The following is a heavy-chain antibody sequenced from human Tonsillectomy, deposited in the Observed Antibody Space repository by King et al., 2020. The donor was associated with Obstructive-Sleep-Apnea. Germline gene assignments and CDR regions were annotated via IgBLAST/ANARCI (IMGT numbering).Heavy chain of an antibody. J-gene: IGHJ4*02. CDR2: ISSNGSVT. D-gene: IGHD6-19*01. V-gene: IGHV3-74*01. CDR1: GFTFSSYW. CDR3: VRAVAGFGDY. Sequence: VQLVESGGGLVQPGGSLRLSCAASGFTFSSYWMHWVRQSPGKGLLWVSRISSNGSVTTYADFVKGRFTGSRDDAKNTLYLQMNSLRADDTAVYYCVRAVAGFGDYWGQGTLVTVSS.